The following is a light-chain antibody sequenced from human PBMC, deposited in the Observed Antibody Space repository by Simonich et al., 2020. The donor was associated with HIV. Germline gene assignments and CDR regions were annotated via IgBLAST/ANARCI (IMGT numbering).Light chain of an antibody. CDR3: QHYYSTPPT. CDR2: WAP. Sequence: DIVMTQSPDSLAVSLGERATINCKSSQSVLYSSNNKNYLAWYQQKPGQPPKLLIYWAPTRESGVPDRFSGSGSGTDFTLTISSLQAEDVAVYYCQHYYSTPPTFGQGTKVEIK. J-gene: IGKJ1*01. V-gene: IGKV4-1*01. CDR1: QSVLYSSNNKNY.